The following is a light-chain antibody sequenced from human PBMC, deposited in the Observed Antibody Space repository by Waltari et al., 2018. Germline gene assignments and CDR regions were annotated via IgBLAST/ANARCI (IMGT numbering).Light chain of an antibody. CDR3: QSYDSSLSGVV. CDR2: GNS. Sequence: QSVLTQPPSVSGPPGQRGTIPCTGSSSNTGAGYDVNWYQQLPGTAPKLLIYGNSNRPSGVPDRFSGSKSGTSASLAITGLQAEDEADYYCQSYDSSLSGVVFGGGTKLTVL. V-gene: IGLV1-40*01. CDR1: SSNTGAGYD. J-gene: IGLJ2*01.